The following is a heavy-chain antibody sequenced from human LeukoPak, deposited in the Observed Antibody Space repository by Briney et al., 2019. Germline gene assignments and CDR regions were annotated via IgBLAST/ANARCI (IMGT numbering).Heavy chain of an antibody. CDR3: AKDIFPYYDSSGYFTPPDQ. CDR2: ISDSGNT. D-gene: IGHD3-22*01. Sequence: GGSLRLSCAASGFTLSSYVMSWVRQAPGKGLEWVSAISDSGNTYHADSVKGRFTISRDNSKNTLSLQMNSLRPEDTAVYFCAKDIFPYYDSSGYFTPPDQWGQGTLVTVSS. V-gene: IGHV3-23*01. J-gene: IGHJ4*02. CDR1: GFTLSSYV.